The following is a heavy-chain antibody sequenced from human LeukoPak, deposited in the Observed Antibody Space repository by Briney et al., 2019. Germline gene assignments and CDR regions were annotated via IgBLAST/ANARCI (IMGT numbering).Heavy chain of an antibody. CDR1: GFTFSSYS. D-gene: IGHD2-2*01. J-gene: IGHJ4*02. Sequence: PGGSLRLSCAASGFTFSSYSMNWVRQAPGKGLEWVANIKQDGSEKYYVDSVKGRFTISRDNAKNSLYLQMNSLRAEDTAVYYCARRYCSSTSCYPNFDYWGQGTLVTVSS. V-gene: IGHV3-7*01. CDR3: ARRYCSSTSCYPNFDY. CDR2: IKQDGSEK.